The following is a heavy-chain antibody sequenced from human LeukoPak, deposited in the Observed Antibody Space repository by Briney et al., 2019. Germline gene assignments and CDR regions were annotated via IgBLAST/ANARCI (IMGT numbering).Heavy chain of an antibody. CDR2: ITGSGGST. D-gene: IGHD3-22*01. J-gene: IGHJ6*02. V-gene: IGHV3-23*01. Sequence: GGSLRLSCAASGFTFGTYAMSWVRQAPGKGLDWVSSITGSGGSTYYADSVKGRFTISRDKSKNTLYLQMDSLRAEDTAVYYCAKRPDDSSGYHYDYYGMDVWGQGTTVTVSS. CDR3: AKRPDDSSGYHYDYYGMDV. CDR1: GFTFGTYA.